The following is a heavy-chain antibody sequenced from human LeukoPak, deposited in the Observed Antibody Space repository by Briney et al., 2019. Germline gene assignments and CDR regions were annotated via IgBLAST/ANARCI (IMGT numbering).Heavy chain of an antibody. CDR3: ARGGQGDGYSADEAFDF. J-gene: IGHJ3*01. D-gene: IGHD5-24*01. CDR1: GDSVASNSTA. CDR2: TYYRSKWYN. V-gene: IGHV6-1*01. Sequence: ASQTLSLTCVISGDSVASNSTACNWIRQSPSRGLEWLGRTYYRSKWYNDYAVSVKSRITINPDTSKNQFSLQLNSVTPEDTAVYYCARGGQGDGYSADEAFDFWGQGTMVTVS.